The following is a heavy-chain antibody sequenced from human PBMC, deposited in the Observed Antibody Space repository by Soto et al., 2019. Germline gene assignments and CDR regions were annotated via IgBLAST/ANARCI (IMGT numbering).Heavy chain of an antibody. CDR1: GGSISSSSYY. CDR3: ATPYYGDYFAY. D-gene: IGHD4-17*01. Sequence: SETLSLTCTVSGGSISSSSYYWGWIRQPPGKGLEWIGSIYYSGSTYYNPSLKSRVTISVDTSKNQFSLKLSSVTAADTAVYYCATPYYGDYFAYWGQGTLVTVSS. V-gene: IGHV4-39*01. CDR2: IYYSGST. J-gene: IGHJ4*02.